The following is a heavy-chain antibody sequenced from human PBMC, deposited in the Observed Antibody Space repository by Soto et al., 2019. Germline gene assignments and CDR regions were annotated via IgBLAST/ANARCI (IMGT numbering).Heavy chain of an antibody. Sequence: GPVKVSCKASGYTFTSYDINWVRQATGQGLEWMGWMNPNSGNTGYAQKFQGRVTMTSNTSISTAYMELSSLRSEDTAVYYCARAGVVAAPIRYYYYGMDVWG. D-gene: IGHD2-15*01. CDR1: GYTFTSYD. CDR3: ARAGVVAAPIRYYYYGMDV. CDR2: MNPNSGNT. J-gene: IGHJ6*02. V-gene: IGHV1-8*01.